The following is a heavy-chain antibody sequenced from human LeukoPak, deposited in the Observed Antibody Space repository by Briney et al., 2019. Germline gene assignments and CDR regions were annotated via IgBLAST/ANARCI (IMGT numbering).Heavy chain of an antibody. Sequence: PSETLSLTCAAYGGPFSGYYWSWIRQPPGKGLEWIGEINHSGSTNYNPSLKSRVTISVDTSKNQFSLKLSSVTAADTAVYYCAKDNWNYEDWWFDPWGQGTLVTASS. CDR2: INHSGST. D-gene: IGHD1-7*01. CDR3: AKDNWNYEDWWFDP. J-gene: IGHJ5*02. V-gene: IGHV4-34*01. CDR1: GGPFSGYY.